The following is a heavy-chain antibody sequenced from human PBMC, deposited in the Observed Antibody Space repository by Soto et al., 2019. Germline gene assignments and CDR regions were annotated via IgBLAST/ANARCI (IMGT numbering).Heavy chain of an antibody. CDR1: GGSVSGYY. D-gene: IGHD3-10*01. Sequence: QVQLQESGPGLVKPSETLSLTCTVSGGSVSGYYWGWIRQPPGRGLEYIGHIHYSGSTNYNPSLKSRVTTSVDASRNQFSLKLNSVTAADTAVYFCARHYNSGSYPLDCWGQGTLVTVSS. CDR2: IHYSGST. V-gene: IGHV4-59*08. J-gene: IGHJ4*02. CDR3: ARHYNSGSYPLDC.